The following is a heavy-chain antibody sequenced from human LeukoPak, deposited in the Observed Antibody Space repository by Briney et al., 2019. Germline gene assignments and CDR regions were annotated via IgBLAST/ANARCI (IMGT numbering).Heavy chain of an antibody. J-gene: IGHJ4*02. Sequence: GGSLRLSCAASGFTVSSNYMSWVRQAPGKGLEWVSVIYSGGSTYYADSVKGRFTISRDNSKNTLYPQMNSLRDEDTAVYYCARATRSYDFWSGYYFDYWGQGTLVTVSS. CDR3: ARATRSYDFWSGYYFDY. V-gene: IGHV3-53*01. CDR2: IYSGGST. D-gene: IGHD3-3*01. CDR1: GFTVSSNY.